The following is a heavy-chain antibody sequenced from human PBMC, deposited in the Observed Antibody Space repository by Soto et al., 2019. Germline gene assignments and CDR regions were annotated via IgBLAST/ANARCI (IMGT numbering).Heavy chain of an antibody. CDR2: IILISGTT. J-gene: IGHJ6*02. D-gene: IGHD2-15*01. CDR1: GGTFSTHA. V-gene: IGHV1-69*01. CDR3: ARGYCSGGNCYSGMDV. Sequence: QVQLVQSGAEVKKPGSSVKVSCKASGGTFSTHAIIWVRQAPGHGLEWMGGIILISGTTYYTQKFQGRVTITADEPTSTACMELSSLKSENTAVFYCARGYCSGGNCYSGMDVWGQGTMVTVPS.